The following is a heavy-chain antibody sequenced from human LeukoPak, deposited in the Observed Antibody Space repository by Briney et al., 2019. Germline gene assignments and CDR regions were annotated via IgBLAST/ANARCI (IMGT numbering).Heavy chain of an antibody. CDR3: AKGGYDSSGYYYPFDY. J-gene: IGHJ4*02. V-gene: IGHV3-9*01. CDR1: GFTFDDYA. D-gene: IGHD3-22*01. CDR2: ISWNSGSI. Sequence: PGRSLRLSCAASGFTFDDYAMHWVRQAPGKGLEWVSGISWNSGSIGYADSVKGRFTISRDNAKNSLYLQMNSLRAEDTALYYCAKGGYDSSGYYYPFDYWGQGTLVTVSS.